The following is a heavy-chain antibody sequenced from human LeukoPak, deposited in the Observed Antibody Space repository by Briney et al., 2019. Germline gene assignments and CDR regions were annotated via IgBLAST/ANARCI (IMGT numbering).Heavy chain of an antibody. CDR2: ITGNGGRT. V-gene: IGHV3-23*01. Sequence: GGSLRLSCAASGFTFSTYAMTWVRQAPGKGLEWVSSITGNGGRTYYAGFVKGRFTISRDNSKNTLYLQMNSLRAEDTAVYHCARDSGSYLQPTDYWGQGTLVTVSS. CDR3: ARDSGSYLQPTDY. CDR1: GFTFSTYA. J-gene: IGHJ4*02. D-gene: IGHD1-26*01.